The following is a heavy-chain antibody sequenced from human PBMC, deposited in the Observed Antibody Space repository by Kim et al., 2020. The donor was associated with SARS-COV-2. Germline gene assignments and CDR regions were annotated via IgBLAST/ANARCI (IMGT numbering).Heavy chain of an antibody. D-gene: IGHD3-22*01. CDR1: GFTFSSYS. V-gene: IGHV3-48*02. CDR3: ARDRHYYDSSGYGDMAEYFQH. J-gene: IGHJ1*01. CDR2: ISSSSSTI. Sequence: GGSLRLSCAASGFTFSSYSMNWVRQAPGKGLEWVSYISSSSSTIYYADSVKGRFTISRDNAKNSLYLQMNSLRDEDTAVYYCARDRHYYDSSGYGDMAEYFQHWGQGTLVTVSS.